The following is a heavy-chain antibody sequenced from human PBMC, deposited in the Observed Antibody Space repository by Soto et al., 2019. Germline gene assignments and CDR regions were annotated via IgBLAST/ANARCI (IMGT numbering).Heavy chain of an antibody. CDR1: GGTLSNYA. V-gene: IGHV1-69*01. Sequence: QVQLVQSGAEVKKPGSSVKVSCKASGGTLSNYAINWVRQAPGQGLEWMGGIIPILGSANYAQKFQDRVTITADESTSTTYMELSSLRSADAAVYYCASRERVGAFDIWGQGKMVTVSS. J-gene: IGHJ3*02. CDR3: ASRERVGAFDI. CDR2: IIPILGSA. D-gene: IGHD1-26*01.